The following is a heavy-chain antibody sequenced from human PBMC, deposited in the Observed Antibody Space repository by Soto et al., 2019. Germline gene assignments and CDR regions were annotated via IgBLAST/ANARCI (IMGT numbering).Heavy chain of an antibody. J-gene: IGHJ6*03. CDR3: NTGPVRSYSHMDV. Sequence: EVQLVESGGGLVEPGGSLRLSCVVSGLTFNDAWWNWIRQAPGRGLEWIGRVRSKGDGGTTEYGAPLKGRFAISRDDSKDTLYLQMNSLEIEDTAVYYCNTGPVRSYSHMDVWGKGITVIVSS. CDR2: VRSKGDGGTT. D-gene: IGHD4-17*01. V-gene: IGHV3-15*01. CDR1: GLTFNDAW.